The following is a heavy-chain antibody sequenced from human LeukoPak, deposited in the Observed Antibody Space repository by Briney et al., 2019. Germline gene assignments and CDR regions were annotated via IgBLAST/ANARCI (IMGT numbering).Heavy chain of an antibody. D-gene: IGHD6-19*01. V-gene: IGHV3-30-3*01. Sequence: GGSLRLSCPPSGFTFSSYAMPWVRQAPAKGLEWVAVISYDGSNKYYADSVKGRFTISRDNSKNTLYLQMNSLRAEDTAVYYCARDRAQQWLVHLNWFDPWGQGTLVTVSS. CDR1: GFTFSSYA. CDR2: ISYDGSNK. J-gene: IGHJ5*02. CDR3: ARDRAQQWLVHLNWFDP.